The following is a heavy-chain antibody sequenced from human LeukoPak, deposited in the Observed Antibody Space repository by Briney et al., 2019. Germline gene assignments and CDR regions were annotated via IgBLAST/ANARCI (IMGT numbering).Heavy chain of an antibody. D-gene: IGHD5-12*01. CDR2: INPNSGGT. CDR3: ARRIATIRSPVDDY. Sequence: GASAKVSCKASGYTFTGYYMHWVRQAPGQGLEWMGWINPNSGGTNYAQKFQGRVTMTRDTSISTAYMELSRLRSDDTAVYYCARRIATIRSPVDDYWGQGTLVTVSS. CDR1: GYTFTGYY. J-gene: IGHJ4*02. V-gene: IGHV1-2*02.